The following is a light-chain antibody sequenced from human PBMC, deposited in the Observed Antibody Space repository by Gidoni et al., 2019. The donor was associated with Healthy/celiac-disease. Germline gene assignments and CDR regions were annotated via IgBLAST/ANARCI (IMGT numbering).Light chain of an antibody. CDR1: SSDVGGYTH. CDR2: DVS. V-gene: IGLV2-11*01. Sequence: QSALTQPRSVSGSPGQSVTISCTGTSSDVGGYTHVSWYQQHPGKAPKLVLYDVSKRPSGVPDRFSGSKSGNTASLTISGLQAEDEADYYCCSYAGSYTLFGGGTKLTVL. J-gene: IGLJ2*01. CDR3: CSYAGSYTL.